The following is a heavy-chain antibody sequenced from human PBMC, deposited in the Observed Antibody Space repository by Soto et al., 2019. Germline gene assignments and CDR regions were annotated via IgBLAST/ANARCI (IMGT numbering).Heavy chain of an antibody. CDR3: ARAPPTIFGVVISFEAFDI. Sequence: EASVKVSCKASGYTFTSYDINWVRQATGQGLEWMGWMNPNSGNTGYAQKFQGRVTMTRNTSISTAYMELSSLRSEDTAVYYCARAPPTIFGVVISFEAFDIWGQGTMVTVSS. CDR1: GYTFTSYD. CDR2: MNPNSGNT. D-gene: IGHD3-3*01. V-gene: IGHV1-8*01. J-gene: IGHJ3*02.